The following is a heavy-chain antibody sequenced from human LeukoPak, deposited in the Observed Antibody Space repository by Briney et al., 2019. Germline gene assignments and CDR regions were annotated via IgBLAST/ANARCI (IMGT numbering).Heavy chain of an antibody. CDR3: AKEGGSGSYLPVDC. J-gene: IGHJ4*02. CDR1: GFTFSSYA. CDR2: ISGSGGST. Sequence: GGSLRLSCAASGFTFSSYAMSWVRQAPGKGLEWVSAISGSGGSTYYADSVKGRFTISRDNYKNTLYLKMNSLRAEDTAVYYCAKEGGSGSYLPVDCWGQGTLVTVSS. V-gene: IGHV3-23*01. D-gene: IGHD3-10*01.